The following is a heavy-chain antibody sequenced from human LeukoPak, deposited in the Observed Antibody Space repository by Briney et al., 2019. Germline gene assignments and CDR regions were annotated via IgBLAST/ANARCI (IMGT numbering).Heavy chain of an antibody. CDR2: INHSGST. V-gene: IGHV4-34*01. CDR3: ARGNPIVVVPAAIRYFDY. D-gene: IGHD2-2*01. Sequence: SETLSLTCAVYGGSFSGYYWSWIRQPPGKGLEWIGEINHSGSTNYNPSLKSRVTISEDTSKNQFSLKLSSVTAADTAVYYCARGNPIVVVPAAIRYFDYWGQGTLVTVSS. CDR1: GGSFSGYY. J-gene: IGHJ4*02.